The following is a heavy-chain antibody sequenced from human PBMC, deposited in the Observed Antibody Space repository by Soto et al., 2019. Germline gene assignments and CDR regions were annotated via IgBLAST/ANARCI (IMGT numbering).Heavy chain of an antibody. Sequence: QVQLVQSGAEVKKPGSSVKVSCKASGGTLSSYVINWVRQAPGQGLEWMGDIIPIFGTAKYAQKFQGRVTIIADESTGPADMELSSLKSKDTVVYYCARECVGGGWFNTWGQGTLVTFSS. CDR1: GGTLSSYV. CDR3: ARECVGGGWFNT. J-gene: IGHJ5*02. CDR2: IIPIFGTA. D-gene: IGHD2-15*01. V-gene: IGHV1-69*01.